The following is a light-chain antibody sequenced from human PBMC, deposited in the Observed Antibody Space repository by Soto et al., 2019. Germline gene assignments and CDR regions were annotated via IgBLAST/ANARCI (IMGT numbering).Light chain of an antibody. CDR2: DAS. CDR3: QHYDNLPPYI. CDR1: RDIRDF. Sequence: EIQMTQSPSSLSVSVGDRVTITCQASRDIRDFLNWYQQKPGKAPKLLIFDASNLEEGVPPRFSGSGSGTDFSFSISSLQPEDVATYYCQHYDNLPPYIFXQGTKADIK. J-gene: IGKJ2*01. V-gene: IGKV1-33*01.